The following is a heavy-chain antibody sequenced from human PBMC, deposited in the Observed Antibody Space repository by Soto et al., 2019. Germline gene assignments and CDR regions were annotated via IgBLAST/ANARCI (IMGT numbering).Heavy chain of an antibody. V-gene: IGHV4-31*02. CDR2: IYYSGTT. J-gene: IGHJ4*02. D-gene: IGHD2-15*01. Sequence: QVRLRESGPGLVKPSQTLSLTCTVSGATVSSGGYYWSWIRQHPGKGLEWIGFIYYSGTTSYNPSLQSRVTISVDTSKNQFSLKLTSMTAVDTAVYYCARDRFYVSGGYFFEYWGQGAMVTVSS. CDR3: ARDRFYVSGGYFFEY. CDR1: GATVSSGGYY.